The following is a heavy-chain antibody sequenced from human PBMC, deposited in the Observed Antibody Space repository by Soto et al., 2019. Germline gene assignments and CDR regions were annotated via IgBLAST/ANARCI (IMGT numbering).Heavy chain of an antibody. Sequence: QVQLVQSGAEVKKPGSSVKVSCKASGGTFSSYAISWVRQAPGQGLEWMGGIIPIFGTANYAQKFQGRVTITADDSTSTAYMELSSLRSEDTAVYYCARDKSDYREDGVGFDPWGQGTLVTVSS. D-gene: IGHD4-17*01. CDR2: IIPIFGTA. J-gene: IGHJ5*02. CDR1: GGTFSSYA. CDR3: ARDKSDYREDGVGFDP. V-gene: IGHV1-69*12.